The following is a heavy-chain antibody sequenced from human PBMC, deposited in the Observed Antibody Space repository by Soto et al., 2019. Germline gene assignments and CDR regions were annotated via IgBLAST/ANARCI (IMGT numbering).Heavy chain of an antibody. CDR3: VRGMCDTGYYDNWFDP. V-gene: IGHV3-13*01. CDR2: IDTAGDT. CDR1: GFTFRNYD. D-gene: IGHD3-9*01. J-gene: IGHJ5*02. Sequence: EVQLVESGGDSVQSGGSLRLSCIASGFTFRNYDMHWVRQATGKGLEWVSVIDTAGDTYYAGSVKGRFTISREDAKNSLYLQMNSLSAGDTAVSYCVRGMCDTGYYDNWFDPWGQGTMVTVSS.